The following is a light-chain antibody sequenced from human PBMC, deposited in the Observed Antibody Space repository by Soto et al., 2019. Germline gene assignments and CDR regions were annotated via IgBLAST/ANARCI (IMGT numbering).Light chain of an antibody. CDR2: RAS. V-gene: IGKV3-20*01. J-gene: IGKJ1*01. Sequence: EIVLTQSPGTLSLSPGERDTLSCRASQSVSSSYLAWYQQKPGQAPRLLIYRASSRATGIPDRFSGSGSGTGFTLTISRLEPEDCAVYYCQQYGSYWTFCQGTKVDIK. CDR1: QSVSSSY. CDR3: QQYGSYWT.